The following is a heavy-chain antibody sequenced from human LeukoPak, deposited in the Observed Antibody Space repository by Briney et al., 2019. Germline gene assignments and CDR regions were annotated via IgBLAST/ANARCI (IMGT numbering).Heavy chain of an antibody. CDR1: GSTFTSYW. J-gene: IGHJ4*02. D-gene: IGHD3-3*01. CDR2: IYPGDSDT. Sequence: GESLKISCKGSGSTFTSYWIGWVRQMPGKGLGGMGIIYPGDSDTRYSPSFQGQVTISADKSISTAYLPWSSLKASDTAMYYCARQGTYYDFWSGPAYWGQGNLVTVSS. CDR3: ARQGTYYDFWSGPAY. V-gene: IGHV5-51*01.